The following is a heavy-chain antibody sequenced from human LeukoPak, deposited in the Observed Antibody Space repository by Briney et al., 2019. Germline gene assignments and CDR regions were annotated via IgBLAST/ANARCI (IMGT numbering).Heavy chain of an antibody. CDR2: IWYDGSNK. J-gene: IGHJ4*02. CDR1: GFTFSSYG. D-gene: IGHD4/OR15-4a*01. V-gene: IGHV3-33*01. Sequence: GGSLRLSCAASGFTFSSYGMHWVRQAPGKRLEWVAVIWYDGSNKYYADSVKGRFTISRDNSKNTLYLQMNSLRAEDTAVYYCARYGGYVDYWGQGTLVTVSS. CDR3: ARYGGYVDY.